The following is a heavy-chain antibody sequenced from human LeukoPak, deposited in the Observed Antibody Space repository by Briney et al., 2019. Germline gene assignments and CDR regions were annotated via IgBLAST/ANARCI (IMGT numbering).Heavy chain of an antibody. CDR2: IYYSGST. D-gene: IGHD1-26*01. J-gene: IGHJ4*02. Sequence: SQTLSLTCTVSGGSISSGGYYWSWIRQHPGKGLEWIGYIYYSGSTYYNPSLKSRVTISVDTSKNQFSLKLSSVTAADTAVYYCARDRLWAFDYWGQGTLVTVSS. V-gene: IGHV4-31*03. CDR3: ARDRLWAFDY. CDR1: GGSISSGGYY.